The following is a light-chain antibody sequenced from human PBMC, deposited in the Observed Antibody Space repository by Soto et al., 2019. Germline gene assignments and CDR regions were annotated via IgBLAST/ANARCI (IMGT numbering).Light chain of an antibody. V-gene: IGLV2-14*01. Sequence: QSALTQPASVSGSPGQSITISCTGTSNDVGGYNYVSWYQQHPGKAPKLMIYEVTDRPWGVSNCFSGSKSGNTASLTISGLQAEDEADYYCSSYTHTSTPSCDFGTGTKVTVL. CDR1: SNDVGGYNY. J-gene: IGLJ1*01. CDR2: EVT. CDR3: SSYTHTSTPSCD.